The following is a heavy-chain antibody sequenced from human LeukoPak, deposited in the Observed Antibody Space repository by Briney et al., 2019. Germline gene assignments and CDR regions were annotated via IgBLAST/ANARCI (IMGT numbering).Heavy chain of an antibody. J-gene: IGHJ4*02. Sequence: PSETLSLTCTVSGGSISSSAFSWVWIRQPPGKGLEWIATIYFIGNTYYNPSLKSRVTISVDTSKNQFSLTLSSVTAADTAVYYCARRRKGLFTYGAVGDFFDYWGQGALVTVSS. CDR3: ARRRKGLFTYGAVGDFFDY. CDR2: IYFIGNT. CDR1: GGSISSSAFS. V-gene: IGHV4-39*01. D-gene: IGHD4/OR15-4a*01.